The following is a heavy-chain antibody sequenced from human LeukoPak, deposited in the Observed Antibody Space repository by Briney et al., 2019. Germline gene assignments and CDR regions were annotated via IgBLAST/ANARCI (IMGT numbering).Heavy chain of an antibody. J-gene: IGHJ5*02. CDR2: IYSGGTT. Sequence: GGSLRLSCAASGFTVSSNYMSWVRQAPGKGLEWVSVIYSGGTTYYADSVKGRFTISRDNSKNTLYLQMNSLRAEDTAVYYCARGVLVMVATSNWFDPWGQGTLVTVSS. CDR3: ARGVLVMVATSNWFDP. V-gene: IGHV3-66*01. CDR1: GFTVSSNY. D-gene: IGHD2-8*01.